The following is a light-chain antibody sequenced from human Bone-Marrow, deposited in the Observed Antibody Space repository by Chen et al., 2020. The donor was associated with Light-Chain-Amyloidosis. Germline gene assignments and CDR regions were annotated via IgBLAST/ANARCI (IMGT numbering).Light chain of an antibody. Sequence: QSALTQPASVSGSPGQSITISCTGTSSDVGGYNYVSWYQQHPGKAPKLMIYDVSNRPSGVSNRLSASKSGNTASLTISGLQAADEADYYCSSYASSSRYVFGTGTKVTVL. V-gene: IGLV2-14*03. CDR2: DVS. CDR3: SSYASSSRYV. CDR1: SSDVGGYNY. J-gene: IGLJ1*01.